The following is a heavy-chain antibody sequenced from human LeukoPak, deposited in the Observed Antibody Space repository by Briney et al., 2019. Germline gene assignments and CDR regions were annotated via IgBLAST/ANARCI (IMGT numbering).Heavy chain of an antibody. CDR3: ARDPQKSRDGYKRGYYFDY. Sequence: SETLSLTCTVSGGSISSYYWSWIRQPAGKGLEWIGRIYTSGSTNYNPSLKSRVTMSVDTSKNQFSLKLSSVTAADTAVYYCARDPQKSRDGYKRGYYFDYWGQGTLVTVSS. V-gene: IGHV4-4*07. J-gene: IGHJ4*02. D-gene: IGHD5-24*01. CDR1: GGSISSYY. CDR2: IYTSGST.